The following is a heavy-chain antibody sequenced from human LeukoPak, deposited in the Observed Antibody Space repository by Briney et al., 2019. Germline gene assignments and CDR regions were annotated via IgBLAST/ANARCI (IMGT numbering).Heavy chain of an antibody. CDR1: GFTFSSYG. J-gene: IGHJ4*02. V-gene: IGHV3-23*01. CDR2: ISGSGGST. Sequence: PGGSLRLSCAASGFTFSSYGMSWVRQAPGKGLEWVSAISGSGGSTYYADSVKGRFTISRDNSKNTLYLQMNSLRAEDTAVYYCAKDNVGRAAAGNSASFDYWGQGTLVTVSS. CDR3: AKDNVGRAAAGNSASFDY. D-gene: IGHD6-13*01.